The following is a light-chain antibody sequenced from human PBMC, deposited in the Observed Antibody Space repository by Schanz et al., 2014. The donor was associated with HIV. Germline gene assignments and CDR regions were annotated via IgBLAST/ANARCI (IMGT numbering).Light chain of an antibody. CDR2: VNT. CDR1: RSNIGAGYD. Sequence: QSVLTQPPSVSGAPGQRVTISCTGSRSNIGAGYDVHWYQQVPGTAPKLLISVNTDRPSGVPDRFSGSKSGTSASLAIAGLQAEDEADYHCSSFADGHKLLFGGGTKLTVL. CDR3: SSFADGHKLL. J-gene: IGLJ3*02. V-gene: IGLV1-40*01.